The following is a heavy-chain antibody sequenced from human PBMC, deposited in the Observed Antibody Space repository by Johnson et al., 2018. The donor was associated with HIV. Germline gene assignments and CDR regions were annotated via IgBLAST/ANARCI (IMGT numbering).Heavy chain of an antibody. CDR2: IKQDGSEK. J-gene: IGHJ3*02. CDR1: GFTFSSYW. V-gene: IGHV3-7*05. D-gene: IGHD2-15*01. Sequence: EVQLVESGGGLVQPGGSLRLSCAASGFTFSSYWMTWVRQAPGKGLEWVANIKQDGSEKYYVDSVKGRVTISRDNAKSSLYLQMNSLRAEDTAVYYCARLQSGVADDAFDIWGQGTTVTVSS. CDR3: ARLQSGVADDAFDI.